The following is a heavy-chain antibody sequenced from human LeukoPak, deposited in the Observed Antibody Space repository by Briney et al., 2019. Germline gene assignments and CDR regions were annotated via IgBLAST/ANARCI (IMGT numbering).Heavy chain of an antibody. V-gene: IGHV3-21*01. Sequence: KAGGSLRLSCVVSGFSFSSDSMSWVRQPPGKGLEWVSSISSSSSYIYYADSVKGRFTISRDTAKNSLYMQMNSLRAEDTAVYYCARGFGGDYPGDYWGQGTLVTVSS. D-gene: IGHD4-17*01. CDR3: ARGFGGDYPGDY. CDR2: ISSSSSYI. J-gene: IGHJ4*02. CDR1: GFSFSSDS.